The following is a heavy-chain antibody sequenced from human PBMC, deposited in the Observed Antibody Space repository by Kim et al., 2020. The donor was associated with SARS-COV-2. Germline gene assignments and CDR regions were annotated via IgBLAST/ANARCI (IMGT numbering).Heavy chain of an antibody. CDR2: INHSGST. CDR1: GGSFSGYY. D-gene: IGHD5-18*01. CDR3: ARGRNAAMVLPHNCDL. J-gene: IGHJ2*01. Sequence: SETLSLTCAVYGGSFSGYYWSWIRQPPGKGLEWIGEINHSGSTNYNPSLKSRVTISVDTSKNEFSLKLSSVTAADTAVYYCARGRNAAMVLPHNCDLWGRGTLVTVSS. V-gene: IGHV4-34*01.